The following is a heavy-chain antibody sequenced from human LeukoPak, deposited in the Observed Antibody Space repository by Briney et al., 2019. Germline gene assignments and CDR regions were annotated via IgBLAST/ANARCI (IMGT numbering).Heavy chain of an antibody. V-gene: IGHV4-34*01. CDR2: INHSGST. J-gene: IGHJ4*02. CDR1: GGSFSGYY. CDR3: ARSYYYGSGSYSG. Sequence: PSETLSLTCAVYGGSFSGYYWSWIRQPPGKGLEWIGEINHSGSTNYNPSLKSRVTISVDTSKNQFSLKVSSVTAADTAVYYCARSYYYGSGSYSGWGQGTLVTVSS. D-gene: IGHD3-10*01.